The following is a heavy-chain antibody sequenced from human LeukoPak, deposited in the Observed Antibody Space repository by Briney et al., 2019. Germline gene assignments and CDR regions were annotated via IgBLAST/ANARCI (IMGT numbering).Heavy chain of an antibody. D-gene: IGHD3-3*01. Sequence: GGSLRLSCAASGFTFSSYSMNWVRQAPGQGLQWVSSISSSSSYIYYADSVKGRFTISRDNAKNSLYLQMNSLRSEDTAVYYCARTPTISTDWGQGTLVTVSS. V-gene: IGHV3-21*01. CDR3: ARTPTISTD. J-gene: IGHJ4*02. CDR1: GFTFSSYS. CDR2: ISSSSSYI.